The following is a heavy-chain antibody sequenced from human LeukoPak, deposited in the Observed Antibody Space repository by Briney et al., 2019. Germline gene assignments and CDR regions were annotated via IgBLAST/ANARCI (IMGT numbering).Heavy chain of an antibody. CDR2: IYTSGST. CDR3: ARANYYGSGSYYSPKNWFDP. D-gene: IGHD3-10*01. Sequence: PSETLSLTCTVSGDFITAYYWSWIRQPAGKGLEWIGRIYTSGSTNYNPSLKSRVTMSVDTSKNQFSLKLSSVTAADTAVYYCARANYYGSGSYYSPKNWFDPWGQGTLVTVSS. CDR1: GDFITAYY. V-gene: IGHV4-4*07. J-gene: IGHJ5*02.